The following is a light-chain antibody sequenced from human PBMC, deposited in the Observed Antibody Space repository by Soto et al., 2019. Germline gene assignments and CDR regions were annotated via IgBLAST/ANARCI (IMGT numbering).Light chain of an antibody. Sequence: EIVLTQSPGTLSLSPGERATLSCRASQIVSSNYLAWYQQKPGQAPRLLFYGASTRAPGIPDRFSGSGSGTDFTLTISRLEPEDFAVYYCQQYGNSTRTFGQGTKVDIK. V-gene: IGKV3-20*01. CDR2: GAS. CDR3: QQYGNSTRT. J-gene: IGKJ1*01. CDR1: QIVSSNY.